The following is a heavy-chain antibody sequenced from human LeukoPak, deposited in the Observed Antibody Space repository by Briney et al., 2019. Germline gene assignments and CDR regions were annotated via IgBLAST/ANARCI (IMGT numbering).Heavy chain of an antibody. J-gene: IGHJ4*02. V-gene: IGHV4-4*02. CDR3: AREIDQKIVVVPAATPPGGFN. Sequence: SETLSLTCAVSGGSISSSNWWSWVRQPPGKGLEWIGEIYHSGSTNYNPSLKSRVTISVDKSKNQFSLKLSSVTAADTAVYYCAREIDQKIVVVPAATPPGGFNWGQGTLVTVSS. D-gene: IGHD2-2*01. CDR2: IYHSGST. CDR1: GGSISSSNW.